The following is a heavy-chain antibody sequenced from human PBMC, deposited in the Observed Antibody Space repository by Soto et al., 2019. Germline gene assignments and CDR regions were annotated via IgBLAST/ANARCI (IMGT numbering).Heavy chain of an antibody. J-gene: IGHJ6*02. Sequence: GGSLRLSCAASGFTFSSYSVSWVRQVPGKGLEWVSSISSTSDYIYYAESVRDRFTISRDNAKNSLFLQMNTLRAEDTAVYYCARAQGVYAIPPYYYGFDVWGQGTTVTVSS. D-gene: IGHD2-8*01. CDR2: ISSTSDYI. CDR1: GFTFSSYS. CDR3: ARAQGVYAIPPYYYGFDV. V-gene: IGHV3-21*01.